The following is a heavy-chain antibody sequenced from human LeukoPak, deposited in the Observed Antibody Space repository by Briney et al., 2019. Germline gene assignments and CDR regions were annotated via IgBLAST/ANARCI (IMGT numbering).Heavy chain of an antibody. CDR3: AKDRATYYYDSSGFDY. J-gene: IGHJ4*02. Sequence: GGSLRLSCAASGFTFSSYGMHWVRQAPGKGLEWVAVIWYDGSNKYYADSVEGRFTISRDNSKNTLYLQMNSLRAEDTAVYYCAKDRATYYYDSSGFDYWGQGTLVTVSS. D-gene: IGHD3-22*01. CDR2: IWYDGSNK. CDR1: GFTFSSYG. V-gene: IGHV3-33*06.